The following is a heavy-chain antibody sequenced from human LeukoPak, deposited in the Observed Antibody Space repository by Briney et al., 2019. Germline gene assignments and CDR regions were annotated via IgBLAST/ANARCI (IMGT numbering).Heavy chain of an antibody. Sequence: SETLSLTCAVSGGSITQTNYWTWVRPPPGKGLEWIGEVNLQGGTNYNPSLLRRVAISVDTSANHVSLQMTSVTAADTAVYYCARDSSGWSKNYWGQGTLVTVSS. CDR2: VNLQGGT. D-gene: IGHD6-19*01. V-gene: IGHV4-4*02. CDR1: GGSITQTNY. J-gene: IGHJ4*02. CDR3: ARDSSGWSKNY.